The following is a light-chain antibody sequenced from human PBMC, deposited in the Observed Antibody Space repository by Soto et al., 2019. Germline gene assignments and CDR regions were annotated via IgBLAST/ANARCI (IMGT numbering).Light chain of an antibody. CDR3: QSYDSSNVV. CDR2: EDN. V-gene: IGLV6-57*04. CDR1: SGSISSNY. J-gene: IGLJ2*01. Sequence: NFMLTQPHSVSESPGKTVTISCTRSSGSISSNYVQWYQLRPGSAPTTVIYEDNHRPSGVPDRFSGSIDSSSNSASLTISGLKSEDEADYYCQSYDSSNVVFGGGTKLTVL.